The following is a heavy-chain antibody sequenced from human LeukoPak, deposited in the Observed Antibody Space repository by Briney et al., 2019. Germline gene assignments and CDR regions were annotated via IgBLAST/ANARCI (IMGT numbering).Heavy chain of an antibody. CDR3: AREGGGTMYYDSSGYFDY. CDR1: GGSISSYY. Sequence: SETLSLTCTVSGGSISSYYWSWLRQPPGKGLEWIGYIYYSGSTNYNPSLKSRVTISVDTSKNQFSLKLSSVTAADTAMYYCAREGGGTMYYDSSGYFDYWGQGTLVTVSS. J-gene: IGHJ4*02. D-gene: IGHD3-22*01. V-gene: IGHV4-59*01. CDR2: IYYSGST.